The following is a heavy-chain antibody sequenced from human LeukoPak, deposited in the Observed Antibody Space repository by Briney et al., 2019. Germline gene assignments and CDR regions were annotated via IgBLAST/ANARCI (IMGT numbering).Heavy chain of an antibody. CDR1: GFTFSDYY. J-gene: IGHJ4*02. Sequence: PGGSLRLSCAASGFTFSDYYMSWIRQAPGKGLEWVSYISSSSSYTNYADSVKGRFTISRDNAKNSLYLQMNSLRAEDTAVYYCARDYDILTGYSNYDYWGQGTLVTVSS. V-gene: IGHV3-11*05. CDR2: ISSSSSYT. CDR3: ARDYDILTGYSNYDY. D-gene: IGHD3-9*01.